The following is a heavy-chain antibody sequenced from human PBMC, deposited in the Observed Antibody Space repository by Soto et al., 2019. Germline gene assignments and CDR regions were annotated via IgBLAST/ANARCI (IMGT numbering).Heavy chain of an antibody. J-gene: IGHJ5*02. CDR1: GASLHFGGYS. Sequence: QVQLQESSPRLVNPSQTLSLTCTVSGASLHFGGYSWAWIRQNPGKGPEWLGYIYYTGFTYYNPSRGSRVNISGDTSKNLFSLELTAVTAADTAVYYCERDGSSTADWVDPGSQGLVVTVSS. CDR3: ERDGSSTADWVDP. V-gene: IGHV4-31*03. CDR2: IYYTGFT. D-gene: IGHD2-2*01.